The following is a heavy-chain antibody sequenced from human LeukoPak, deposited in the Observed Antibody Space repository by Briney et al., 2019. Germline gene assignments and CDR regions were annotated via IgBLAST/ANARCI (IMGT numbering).Heavy chain of an antibody. V-gene: IGHV3-23*01. CDR2: ISGSGGST. CDR1: GFTFSSYG. D-gene: IGHD6-13*01. CDR3: EKIAAAGSY. J-gene: IGHJ4*02. Sequence: GRSLRLSCAASGFTFSSYGMHWVRQAPGKGLEWVSAISGSGGSTYYADSVKGRFTISRDNSKNTLYLQMNSLRAEDTAVYYCEKIAAAGSYWGQGTLVTVSS.